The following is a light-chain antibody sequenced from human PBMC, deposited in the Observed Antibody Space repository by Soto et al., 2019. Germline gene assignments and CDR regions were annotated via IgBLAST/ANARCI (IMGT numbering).Light chain of an antibody. V-gene: IGLV2-14*01. Sequence: QSALTQPASVSGSPGQSITISCTGSSSDVGGYNYVSWYQQHPGKAPKLMIYDVSNRPSGVSNRFSGSKSGNTASLTISGLQAEYHADYYCSSYTISSPYVVFGGGTKLTVL. CDR2: DVS. CDR3: SSYTISSPYVV. CDR1: SSDVGGYNY. J-gene: IGLJ2*01.